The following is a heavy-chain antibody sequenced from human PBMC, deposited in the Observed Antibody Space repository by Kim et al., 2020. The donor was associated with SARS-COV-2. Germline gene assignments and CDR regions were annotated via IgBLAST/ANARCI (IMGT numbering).Heavy chain of an antibody. Sequence: GESLKISCKGSGYSFTSYWIGWVRQMPGKGLEWMGIIYPGDSDTRYSPSFQGQVTISADKSISTAYLQWSSLKASDTAMYYCARLVGYYGSGSYYNFDYWGQGTLVTVSS. V-gene: IGHV5-51*01. D-gene: IGHD3-10*01. CDR3: ARLVGYYGSGSYYNFDY. J-gene: IGHJ4*02. CDR2: IYPGDSDT. CDR1: GYSFTSYW.